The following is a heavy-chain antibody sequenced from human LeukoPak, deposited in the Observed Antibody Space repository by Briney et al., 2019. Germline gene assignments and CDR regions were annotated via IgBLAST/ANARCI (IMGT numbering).Heavy chain of an antibody. Sequence: GGSLRLSCAASGFTFSTYAMSWVRQAPGKGLEWVSGISGSGGSTYYADSVKGRFTIPRDNPKNTLDLQMNSLRAEDTAVYYCAKDGEYYDSSGYYSHFDYWGQGTLVTVSS. J-gene: IGHJ4*02. CDR2: ISGSGGST. CDR3: AKDGEYYDSSGYYSHFDY. CDR1: GFTFSTYA. D-gene: IGHD3-22*01. V-gene: IGHV3-23*01.